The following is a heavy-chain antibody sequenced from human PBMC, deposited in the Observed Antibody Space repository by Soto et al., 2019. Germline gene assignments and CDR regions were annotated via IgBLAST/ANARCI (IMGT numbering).Heavy chain of an antibody. CDR2: ISYDGSNK. CDR3: ARDGLSPFDY. CDR1: GFTFSSYA. Sequence: QVQLVESGGGVVQPGRSLRLSCAASGFTFSSYAMHWVRQAPGKGLEWVAVISYDGSNKYYAVSVKGRFTISRDNSKNTLYLQMNSLRAEDTAVYYCARDGLSPFDYWGQGTLVTVSS. V-gene: IGHV3-30-3*01. J-gene: IGHJ4*02. D-gene: IGHD3-10*01.